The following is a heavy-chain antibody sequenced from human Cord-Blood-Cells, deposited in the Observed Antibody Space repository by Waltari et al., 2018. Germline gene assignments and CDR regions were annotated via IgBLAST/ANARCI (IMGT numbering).Heavy chain of an antibody. Sequence: QVQLVQSGAEVKKPGASVKVSCTASGSTFTHYSIHWDPRAPGQRLEWMGRINAGNGNTKYSQKFQGRVTITRDTSASTAYMELSSLRSEDTAVYYCERGGGTGDWYFDLWGRGTLVTVSS. CDR2: INAGNGNT. J-gene: IGHJ2*01. V-gene: IGHV1-3*01. CDR3: ERGGGTGDWYFDL. CDR1: GSTFTHYS. D-gene: IGHD7-27*01.